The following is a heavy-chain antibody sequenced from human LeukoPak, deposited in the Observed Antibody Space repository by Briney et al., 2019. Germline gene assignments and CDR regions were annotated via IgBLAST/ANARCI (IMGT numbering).Heavy chain of an antibody. Sequence: SVKVSCRASGYTFTSYGISWVRQAPGQGLEWVGGIIPMSGTANYAQKFQGRVTITADESTSTAYMELSSLRSEDTAIYYCASPVKYYDTWSGYPPFDYWGQGALVTVSS. V-gene: IGHV1-69*13. CDR1: GYTFTSYG. D-gene: IGHD3-3*01. J-gene: IGHJ4*02. CDR2: IIPMSGTA. CDR3: ASPVKYYDTWSGYPPFDY.